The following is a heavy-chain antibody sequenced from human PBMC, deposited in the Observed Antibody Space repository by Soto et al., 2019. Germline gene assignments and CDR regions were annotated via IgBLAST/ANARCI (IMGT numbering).Heavy chain of an antibody. CDR2: INPNSGGT. V-gene: IGHV1-2*04. CDR1: GYTFTGYY. J-gene: IGHJ6*02. Sequence: ASVKVSCKASGYTFTGYYMHWVRQAPGQGLEWMGWINPNSGGTNYAQKFQGWVTMTRDTSISTAYMELSRLRSDDTAVYYCARSGYYDSSGSIGYADSVKGRFTISRDNAKNSLYLQMNSLRAEDTALYYCAKAPADYYGMDVWGQGTTVTVSS. D-gene: IGHD3-22*01. CDR3: ARSGYYDSSGSIGYADSVKGRFTISRDNAKNSLYLQMNSLRAEDTALYYCAKAPADYYGMDV.